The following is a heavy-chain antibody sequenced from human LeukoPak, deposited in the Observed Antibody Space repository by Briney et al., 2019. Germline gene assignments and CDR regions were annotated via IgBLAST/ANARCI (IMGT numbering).Heavy chain of an antibody. CDR2: ISSSSSYI. J-gene: IGHJ6*03. CDR1: GFTFSSYS. V-gene: IGHV3-21*01. D-gene: IGHD3-22*01. CDR3: ARGNTAKYYYDSSGPRSDRYYMDV. Sequence: GGSLRLSCAASGFTFSSYSVNWVRQAPGKGLEWVSSISSSSSYIYYADSVKGRFTISRDNAKNSLYLQMNSLRAEDTAVYYCARGNTAKYYYDSSGPRSDRYYMDVWGKGTTVTVSS.